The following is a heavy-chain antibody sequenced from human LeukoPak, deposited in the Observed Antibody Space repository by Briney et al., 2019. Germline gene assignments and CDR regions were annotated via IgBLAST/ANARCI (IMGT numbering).Heavy chain of an antibody. V-gene: IGHV1-8*03. CDR2: MSPNSGNT. CDR1: GYTFTSYD. CDR3: ARGRSTTGFDY. J-gene: IGHJ4*02. D-gene: IGHD1-1*01. Sequence: ASVKVSCKASGYTFTSYDINWVRQATGQGLEWMGWMSPNSGNTGYAQKFQGRVTITRNTSISTAYMELSSLRSEDTAVYYCARGRSTTGFDYWGQGTLVTVSS.